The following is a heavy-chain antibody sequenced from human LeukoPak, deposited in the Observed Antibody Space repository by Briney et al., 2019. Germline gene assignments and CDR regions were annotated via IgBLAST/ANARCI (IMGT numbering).Heavy chain of an antibody. CDR2: ISWNSGYI. V-gene: IGHV3-9*01. CDR1: GFTFDNYA. CDR3: AKVRGTYSSGYFFDY. D-gene: IGHD6-19*01. J-gene: IGHJ4*02. Sequence: GASLRLSCAPSGFTFDNYAMHWVRQAPGKGLEWLSIISWNSGYIGYADSVKGRFTISRDNAKKSLDIQMNSLRAEDTAFYYCAKVRGTYSSGYFFDYWGQGTLVTVSS.